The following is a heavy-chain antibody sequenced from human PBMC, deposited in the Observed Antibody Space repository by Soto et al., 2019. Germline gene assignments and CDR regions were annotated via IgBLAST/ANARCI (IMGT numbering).Heavy chain of an antibody. CDR3: ARDSDRDGYNPTTFDY. V-gene: IGHV1-69*13. CDR1: GGTFSNYA. J-gene: IGHJ4*02. CDR2: IIPIFGTT. D-gene: IGHD5-12*01. Sequence: GASVKVSCKASGGTFSNYAISWVRQAPGRGLEWMGGIIPIFGTTYYAQKSQGRVTITAGESTSTAYMDLSSLRSEDTAVYYCARDSDRDGYNPTTFDYWGQGTLVTVSS.